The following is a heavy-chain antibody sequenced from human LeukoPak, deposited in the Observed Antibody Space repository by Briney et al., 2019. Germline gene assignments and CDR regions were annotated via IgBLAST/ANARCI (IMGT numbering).Heavy chain of an antibody. CDR3: ARALGPAAPYYFDY. CDR1: GYTFTSYA. V-gene: IGHV1-3*01. J-gene: IGHJ4*02. Sequence: ASVTVSCKASGYTFTSYAIHWVRQAPGQRLEWMGWINAGNGNATYTQKFQDGVTFTRDTSASTAYMELSSLRSEDTAVYYCARALGPAAPYYFDYWGQGTLVTVSS. CDR2: INAGNGNA. D-gene: IGHD2-2*01.